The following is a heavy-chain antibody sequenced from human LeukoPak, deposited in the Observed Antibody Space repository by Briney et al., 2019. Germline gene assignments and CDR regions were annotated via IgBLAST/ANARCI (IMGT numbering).Heavy chain of an antibody. J-gene: IGHJ4*02. Sequence: GGSLRLSCAASGFTFSSYAMHWVRQAPGKGLEWVAVISYDGSNKYYADSVKGRFTISRDNAKNSLYLQMNSLRAEDTALYYCAKDRKVFLDSFDYWGQGTLVTVSS. CDR3: AKDRKVFLDSFDY. CDR1: GFTFSSYA. D-gene: IGHD2-8*01. V-gene: IGHV3-30*04. CDR2: ISYDGSNK.